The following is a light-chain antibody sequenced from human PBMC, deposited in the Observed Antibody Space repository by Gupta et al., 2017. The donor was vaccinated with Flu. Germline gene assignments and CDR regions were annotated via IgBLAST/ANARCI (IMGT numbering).Light chain of an antibody. V-gene: IGLV2-14*01. CDR1: STNIGSYTY. J-gene: IGLJ2*01. CDR2: VVT. CDR3: SSYTSSTTPS. Sequence: TSTNIGSYTYVSLYRQHPDKAPHLLLYVVTIRHSRVSTRFSGSKSGSTDSLSITVPQAEDEAEYYCSSYTSSTTPSFGGGTRLTVL.